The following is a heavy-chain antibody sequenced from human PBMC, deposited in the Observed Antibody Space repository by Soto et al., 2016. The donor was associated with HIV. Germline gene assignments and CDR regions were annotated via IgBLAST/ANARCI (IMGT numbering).Heavy chain of an antibody. D-gene: IGHD2-2*01. CDR2: LIPILGMA. CDR3: ARLSMPSGA. Sequence: QVQLVQSGAEVKKPGSSVKVSCKASGGTFSSYAISWVRQAPGQGLEWMGGLIPILGMAKYSQKFQGRVTITADKSTTTVYMDLSSLRYEDTAVYYCARLSMPSGAWGQGTQVTVSS. CDR1: GGTFSSYA. J-gene: IGHJ5*02. V-gene: IGHV1-69*04.